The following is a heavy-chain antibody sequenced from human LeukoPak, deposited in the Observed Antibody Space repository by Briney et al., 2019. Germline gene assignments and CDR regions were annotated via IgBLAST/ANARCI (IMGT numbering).Heavy chain of an antibody. CDR3: AREEEWELGSRRFEP. V-gene: IGHV4-59*01. D-gene: IGHD1-26*01. CDR1: GGSLSSYY. Sequence: SETLFLTCTVSGGSLSSYYWSWIRQPPGKGLEWIGYIYYSGSTNYNPSLKSRVTISVDTSKNQFSLKLSSVTAADTAVYYCAREEEWELGSRRFEPWGQGTLVTVSS. CDR2: IYYSGST. J-gene: IGHJ5*02.